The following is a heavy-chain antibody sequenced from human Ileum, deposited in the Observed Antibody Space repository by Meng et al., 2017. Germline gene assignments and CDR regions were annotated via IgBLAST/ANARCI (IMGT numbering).Heavy chain of an antibody. J-gene: IGHJ4*02. Sequence: SETLSLTCAVSGYSISSGYYWGWIRQPPGKGLEWIGSIYHSGSTYYNPSLKSRATISVDTSKNQFSLKLSSVTAADTAVYYCARDLRGIAAAGIFDYWGQGTLVTVSS. V-gene: IGHV4-38-2*02. CDR2: IYHSGST. D-gene: IGHD6-13*01. CDR1: GYSISSGYY. CDR3: ARDLRGIAAAGIFDY.